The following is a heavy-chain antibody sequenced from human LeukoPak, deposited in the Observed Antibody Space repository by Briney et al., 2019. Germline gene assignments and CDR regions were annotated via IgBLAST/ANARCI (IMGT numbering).Heavy chain of an antibody. J-gene: IGHJ4*02. V-gene: IGHV3-48*02. CDR1: GFTFSNYH. CDR3: ARCRQDDITYFDY. CDR2: ISSSGATI. Sequence: PGGSLRLSCAASGFTFSNYHMTWVRQAPGKGLEWVSYISSSGATIYHADSVKGRFTISRDNAQNSLYLQMNSLRDEDTAVYYCARCRQDDITYFDYWGQGTLVTVSS. D-gene: IGHD3-9*01.